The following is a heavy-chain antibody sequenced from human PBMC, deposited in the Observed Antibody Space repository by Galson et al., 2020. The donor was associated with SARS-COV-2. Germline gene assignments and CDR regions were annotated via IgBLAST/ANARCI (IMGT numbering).Heavy chain of an antibody. Sequence: ETLSLTCTVSGGSISSSSYYWGWIRQPPGKGLEWIGSIYYSGSTYYNPSLKSRVTISVDTSKNQFSLKLSSVTAADTAVYYCARAPGEYYDILTGYYLFDYWGRGTLVTVSS. CDR3: ARAPGEYYDILTGYYLFDY. J-gene: IGHJ2*01. CDR2: IYYSGST. CDR1: GGSISSSSYY. V-gene: IGHV4-39*07. D-gene: IGHD3-9*01.